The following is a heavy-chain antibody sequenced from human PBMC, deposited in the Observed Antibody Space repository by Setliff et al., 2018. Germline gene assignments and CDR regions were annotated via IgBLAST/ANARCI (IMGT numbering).Heavy chain of an antibody. CDR2: IYHSGST. CDR1: GYSISSGYY. Sequence: SETLSLTCAVSGYSISSGYYWGWIRQPPGKGLEWIGSIYHSGSTYYNPSLKSRVTISVDTSKNQFSLKLSSVTAADTAVYYCARHVYGSGSYYNWFDPWGQGTLVTV. D-gene: IGHD3-10*01. V-gene: IGHV4-38-2*01. J-gene: IGHJ5*02. CDR3: ARHVYGSGSYYNWFDP.